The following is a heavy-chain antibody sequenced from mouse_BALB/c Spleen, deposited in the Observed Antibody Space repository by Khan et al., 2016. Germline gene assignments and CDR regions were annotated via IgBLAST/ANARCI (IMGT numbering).Heavy chain of an antibody. V-gene: IGHV1S136*01. CDR3: ASGVLGLQTWFAY. J-gene: IGHJ3*01. CDR2: INPYNDYT. CDR1: GYTFTSYD. D-gene: IGHD3-1*01. Sequence: VQLQQSGPELVKPGASVKMSCKASGYTFTSYDIHWVKQKPGQSLEWIGYINPYNDYTKFNEKFKGKATLTSDKSSSTAYMELSSLTSEDSAVYYCASGVLGLQTWFAYWGQGTLVTVSA.